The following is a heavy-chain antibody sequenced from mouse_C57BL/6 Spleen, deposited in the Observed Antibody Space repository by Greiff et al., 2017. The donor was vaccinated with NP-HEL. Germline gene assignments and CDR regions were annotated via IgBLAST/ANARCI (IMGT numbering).Heavy chain of an antibody. CDR1: GYAFTNYL. Sequence: VQLQESGAELVRPGTSVKVSCKASGYAFTNYLIEWVKQRPGQGLEWIGVINPGSGGTNYNEKFKGKATLTADKSSSTAYMQLSSLTSEDSAVYFCAREGGYAMDYWGQAASVTVSS. J-gene: IGHJ4*01. V-gene: IGHV1-54*01. CDR2: INPGSGGT. CDR3: AREGGYAMDY.